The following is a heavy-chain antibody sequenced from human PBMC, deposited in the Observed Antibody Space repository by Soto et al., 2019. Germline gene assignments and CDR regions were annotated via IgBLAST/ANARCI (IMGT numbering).Heavy chain of an antibody. CDR2: IYYSGST. Sequence: SETLSLTCTVSGGSISSSSYYWGWIRQPPGKGLEWIGSIYYSGSTYYNPSLKSRVTISVDTSKNQFSLKLSSVTAADTAVYYCARFHPERKNYSSGWSYPGRVYNWFDPWGQGTLVTVSS. CDR1: GGSISSSSYY. CDR3: ARFHPERKNYSSGWSYPGRVYNWFDP. V-gene: IGHV4-39*01. D-gene: IGHD6-19*01. J-gene: IGHJ5*02.